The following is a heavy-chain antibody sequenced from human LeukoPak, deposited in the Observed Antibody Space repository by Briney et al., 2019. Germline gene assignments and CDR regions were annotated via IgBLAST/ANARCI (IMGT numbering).Heavy chain of an antibody. J-gene: IGHJ4*02. CDR3: VRVALYYYDSESYYFFEH. Sequence: GGSLRLSCEASGFTFTTYWLGWVRQPPGKGLEWVANIKQDGTEKYYVDSVKGRFTISRDNAKNSLYLQMNTLRVEDTAIYYCVRVALYYYDSESYYFFEHWGQGTPVTASS. CDR1: GFTFTTYW. CDR2: IKQDGTEK. D-gene: IGHD3-10*01. V-gene: IGHV3-7*01.